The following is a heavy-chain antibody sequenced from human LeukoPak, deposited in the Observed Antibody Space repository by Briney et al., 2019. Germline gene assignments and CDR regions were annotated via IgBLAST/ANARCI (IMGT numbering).Heavy chain of an antibody. CDR2: IYSNGNT. CDR3: ARVGDRSGYYHFYDY. V-gene: IGHV4-4*07. J-gene: IGHJ4*02. Sequence: SETLSLTCSVSGGSISSLYWTWIRQPAGRGLEWIGRIYSNGNTDYNPSLKSRVTMSVDTSNNQFSLKLSSVTAADTAVYSCARVGDRSGYYHFYDYWGQGTLVTVSS. CDR1: GGSISSLY. D-gene: IGHD3-22*01.